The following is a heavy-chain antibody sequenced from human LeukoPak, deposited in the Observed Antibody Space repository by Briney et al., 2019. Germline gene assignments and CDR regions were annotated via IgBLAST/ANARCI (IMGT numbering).Heavy chain of an antibody. J-gene: IGHJ4*02. D-gene: IGHD1-26*01. CDR3: ARRADDGRLD. CDR1: GYTFSSYQ. Sequence: ASVKVSCTASGYTFSSYQIHWVRQAPGQGLQWMGIISPAGGSTSYAPKFQGRVTMTRDTSTNTVYLELSNLRSDDTAVFYCARRADDGRLDWGQGTLVTVSS. CDR2: ISPAGGST. V-gene: IGHV1-46*01.